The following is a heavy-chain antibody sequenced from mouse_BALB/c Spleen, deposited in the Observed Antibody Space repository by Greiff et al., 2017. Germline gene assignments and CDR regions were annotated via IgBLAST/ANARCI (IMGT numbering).Heavy chain of an antibody. Sequence: EVQVVESGGGLVKPGGSLKLSCAASGFTFSDYYMYWVRQTPEKRLEWVATISDGGSYTYYPDSVKGRFTISRDNAKNNLYLQMSSLKSEDTAMYYCARGRSYYFDYWGQGTTLTVSS. CDR1: GFTFSDYY. J-gene: IGHJ2*01. CDR2: ISDGGSYT. CDR3: ARGRSYYFDY. V-gene: IGHV5-4*02.